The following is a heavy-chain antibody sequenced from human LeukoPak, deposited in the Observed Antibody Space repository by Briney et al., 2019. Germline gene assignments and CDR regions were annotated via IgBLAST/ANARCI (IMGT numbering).Heavy chain of an antibody. CDR3: ARGFPPGSGSRGSHAFDV. J-gene: IGHJ3*01. CDR1: EMSFSAYY. D-gene: IGHD6-19*01. V-gene: IGHV4-34*01. Sequence: SETLSLACAVSEMSFSAYYWNWIRQSPGKGLEWIGEINYGGSTKYTPSLEGRGTILIDTSKNQFSLKLTSVTAADTAVYYCARGFPPGSGSRGSHAFDVWGQGTMVTVSS. CDR2: INYGGST.